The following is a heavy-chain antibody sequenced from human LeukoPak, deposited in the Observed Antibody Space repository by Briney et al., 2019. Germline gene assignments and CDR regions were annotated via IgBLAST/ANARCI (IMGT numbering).Heavy chain of an antibody. CDR3: VRGGFYYYYYYMDV. CDR2: LNYSGTT. CDR1: GGSISGSTSY. V-gene: IGHV4-39*07. Sequence: SETLSLTCTVSGGSISGSTSYWGWIRQSPGKGLEWIGLLNYSGTTYYNPSFKSRVSISIDRSRTQFSLKLSSVTAADTAVYYCVRGGFYYYYYYMDVWGKGTTVTISS. J-gene: IGHJ6*03.